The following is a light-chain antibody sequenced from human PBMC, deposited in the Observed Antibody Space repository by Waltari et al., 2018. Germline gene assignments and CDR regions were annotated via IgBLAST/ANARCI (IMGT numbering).Light chain of an antibody. Sequence: SYDLTQPPSVSVTPGHTASITCSGDTLGDRYVSWYQQKPGQSPLLVIYQDIKRPSGIPDRFSGSTSGNTATLTISGTQAMDEADYYCQTWDSRTVVFGGGTKLTVL. V-gene: IGLV3-1*01. CDR3: QTWDSRTVV. CDR1: TLGDRY. J-gene: IGLJ2*01. CDR2: QDI.